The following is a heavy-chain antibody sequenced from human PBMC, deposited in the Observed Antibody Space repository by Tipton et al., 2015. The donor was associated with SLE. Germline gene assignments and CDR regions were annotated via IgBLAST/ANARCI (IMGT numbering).Heavy chain of an antibody. D-gene: IGHD7-27*01. CDR2: IHTSGST. J-gene: IGHJ4*02. CDR1: GGPISRYS. CDR3: ASGDDLPYYFEY. V-gene: IGHV4-4*07. Sequence: TLSLTCTVSGGPISRYSWNWIRQPAGKGLEWIGHIHTSGSTNYNPSLKSRVTISADTSKRQFSLKLGSVTAADTAVYYCASGDDLPYYFEYWGQGTLVTVSS.